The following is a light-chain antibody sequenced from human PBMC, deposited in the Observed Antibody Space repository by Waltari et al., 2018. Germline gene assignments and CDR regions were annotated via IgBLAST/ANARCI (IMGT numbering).Light chain of an antibody. V-gene: IGKV1-16*01. CDR3: QQFEAYPLT. Sequence: DIQMTQSPSSLSASVGARVTITCRASQGIRSNLAWFQQKPGKAPKSLIYAASTLQSGVPSRFRGSGSRTDFTLTIASLQPEDSSTYYYQQFEAYPLTVGGGTKVEIK. CDR1: QGIRSN. CDR2: AAS. J-gene: IGKJ4*01.